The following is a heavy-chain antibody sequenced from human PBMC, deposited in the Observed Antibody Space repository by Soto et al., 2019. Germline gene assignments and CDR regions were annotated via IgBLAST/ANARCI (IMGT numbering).Heavy chain of an antibody. J-gene: IGHJ4*02. CDR2: IRSDGSNT. Sequence: GGSLRLSCAASGFTFSTYWMHWVRQAPGKGLVWVTHIRSDGSNTNYADSVKGRFTISRDNAKNTLYLQMNSLRAEDTAVYYCARGAFGYYGSGSYIDYWGQGALVTVSS. CDR3: ARGAFGYYGSGSYIDY. V-gene: IGHV3-74*01. CDR1: GFTFSTYW. D-gene: IGHD3-10*01.